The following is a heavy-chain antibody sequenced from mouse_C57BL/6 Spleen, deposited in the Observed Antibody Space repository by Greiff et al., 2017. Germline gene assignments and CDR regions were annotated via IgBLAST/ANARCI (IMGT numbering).Heavy chain of an antibody. CDR3: ARHLYYGNYGWYFDV. CDR2: ISSGGSYT. J-gene: IGHJ1*03. Sequence: EVQLQESGGDLVKPGGSLKLSCAASGFTFSSYGMSWVRQTPDKRLEWVATISSGGSYTYYPDSVKGRFTISRDNAKNTLYLQMSSLKSEDTAMYYCARHLYYGNYGWYFDVWGTGTTVTVSS. D-gene: IGHD2-1*01. V-gene: IGHV5-6*01. CDR1: GFTFSSYG.